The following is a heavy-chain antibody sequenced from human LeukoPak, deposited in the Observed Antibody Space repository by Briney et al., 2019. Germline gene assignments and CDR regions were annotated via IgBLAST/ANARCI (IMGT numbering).Heavy chain of an antibody. CDR1: GYTFTSYY. CDR3: ARVRVGSYMDV. CDR2: INPSGGST. Sequence: ASVKVSCKASGYTFTSYYMHWVRQAPGQGLEWMGIINPSGGSTSYAQKFQGRVTMTRDMSTSTVYMELSSLRSDDTAVYYCARVRVGSYMDVWGKGTTVTVSS. V-gene: IGHV1-46*01. J-gene: IGHJ6*03. D-gene: IGHD3-10*01.